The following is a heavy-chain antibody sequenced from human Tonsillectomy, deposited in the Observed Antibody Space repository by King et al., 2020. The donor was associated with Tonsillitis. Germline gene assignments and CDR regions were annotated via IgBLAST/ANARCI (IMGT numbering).Heavy chain of an antibody. Sequence: QLQESGPGLVKPSETLSLTCTVSRGSISNYYWTWIRQSPGKGLEWIGYISDSGSTNYNPSLKSRVTMSVDTSKTQFSLNLRSVTAADTAIYYCARKDFGGVSSLDVWGQGTTVTVSS. D-gene: IGHD3-16*01. CDR1: RGSISNYY. V-gene: IGHV4-59*08. CDR3: ARKDFGGVSSLDV. J-gene: IGHJ6*02. CDR2: ISDSGST.